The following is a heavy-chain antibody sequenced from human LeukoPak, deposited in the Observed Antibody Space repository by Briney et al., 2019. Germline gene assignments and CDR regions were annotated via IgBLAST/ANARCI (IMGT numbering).Heavy chain of an antibody. J-gene: IGHJ5*02. CDR2: ISGSGGST. CDR1: GFTFSSYA. CDR3: AKGGASGWFRGWFGP. Sequence: GGSLRLSCAASGFTFSSYAMSWVRQAPGKGLEWVSAISGSGGSTYYADSVKGRFTISRDNSKNTLYLQVNSLRAEDTAVYYCAKGGASGWFRGWFGPWGQGTLVTVSS. D-gene: IGHD6-19*01. V-gene: IGHV3-23*01.